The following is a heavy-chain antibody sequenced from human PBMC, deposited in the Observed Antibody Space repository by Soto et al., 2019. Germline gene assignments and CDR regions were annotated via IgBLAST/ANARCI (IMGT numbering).Heavy chain of an antibody. CDR1: GFSFSTYP. J-gene: IGHJ6*02. D-gene: IGHD4-17*01. V-gene: IGHV3-23*01. CDR2: ISGSGDKT. CDR3: AKILSTVTTYYYGMDA. Sequence: SLRISCAASGFSFSTYPMVWVRQAPGKRLEAVSSISGSGDKTYYKDSVKGRFTISRDNSKNTVDLQMNSLRPEDTAVYYCAKILSTVTTYYYGMDAWGQGTTVTVSS.